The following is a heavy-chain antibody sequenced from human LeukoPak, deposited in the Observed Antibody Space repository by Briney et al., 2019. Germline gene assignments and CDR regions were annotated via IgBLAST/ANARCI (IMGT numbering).Heavy chain of an antibody. D-gene: IGHD2-2*01. CDR3: SCSNTNY. CDR2: INQDGIEK. Sequence: GGSLRLSCAASGFTFSSYWMTWVRQAPGKGLGWVANINQDGIEKYYVDSVKGRFTLSRDNAKNSLYLQMNSLRAEDTAVYYCSCSNTNYWGQGTLVIVSS. CDR1: GFTFSSYW. J-gene: IGHJ4*02. V-gene: IGHV3-7*01.